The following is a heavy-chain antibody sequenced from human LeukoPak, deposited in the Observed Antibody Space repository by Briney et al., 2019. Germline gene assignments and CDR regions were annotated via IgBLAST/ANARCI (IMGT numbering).Heavy chain of an antibody. J-gene: IGHJ4*02. CDR3: ARDPLEHAGAPHFFDF. Sequence: SVKVSCKATEGTFTDYAINWLRQAPGQGLEWMGRIIPLSGTANYTQRFQGKVTLTADISTTTAFMELRSLRSEDTAFYFCARDPLEHAGAPHFFDFRGQGTLVTVSP. CDR2: IIPLSGTA. CDR1: EGTFTDYA. V-gene: IGHV1-69*06. D-gene: IGHD3-3*02.